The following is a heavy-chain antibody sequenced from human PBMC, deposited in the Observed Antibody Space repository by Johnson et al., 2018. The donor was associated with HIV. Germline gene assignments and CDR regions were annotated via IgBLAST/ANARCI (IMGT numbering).Heavy chain of an antibody. CDR3: ARDLPRYYYDSSGWSPGAFDI. J-gene: IGHJ3*02. CDR2: LYSGGST. Sequence: VQLVESGGGLIQPGGSLRLSCAASGFTVSSNYMNWVRQAPGKGLEWVSVLYSGGSTYYADSVKGRFTISRDNSKNTPCLQMNSLRVEDTAMYYCARDLPRYYYDSSGWSPGAFDIWGQGTMVTVSS. D-gene: IGHD3-22*01. V-gene: IGHV3-53*01. CDR1: GFTVSSNY.